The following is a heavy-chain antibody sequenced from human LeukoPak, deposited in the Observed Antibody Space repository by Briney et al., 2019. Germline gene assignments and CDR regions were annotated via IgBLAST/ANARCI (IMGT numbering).Heavy chain of an antibody. V-gene: IGHV3-23*01. CDR3: AKHSLVGALFDY. CDR1: GFTFSSYE. D-gene: IGHD1-26*01. CDR2: ISGSGGST. J-gene: IGHJ4*02. Sequence: GGSLRLSCAASGFTFSSYEMNWVRQAPGKGLEWVSGISGSGGSTFYADSVKGRFTISRDNSKNMLYLKLSSLRAEDTAVYYCAKHSLVGALFDYWGQGTLVTVSS.